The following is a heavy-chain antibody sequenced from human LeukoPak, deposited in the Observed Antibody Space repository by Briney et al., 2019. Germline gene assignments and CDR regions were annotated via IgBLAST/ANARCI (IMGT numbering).Heavy chain of an antibody. CDR3: ARKSASGNYPLDY. D-gene: IGHD3-10*01. V-gene: IGHV3-23*01. Sequence: GGSLRLSCEASGLSIGDYTMHWVRQVPGKGLEWVSVISADSATTFYADSVKGRFTISRDNAKNTVFLQMSSLRAEDTALYYCARKSASGNYPLDYWGQGTLVTVSS. J-gene: IGHJ4*02. CDR2: ISADSATT. CDR1: GLSIGDYT.